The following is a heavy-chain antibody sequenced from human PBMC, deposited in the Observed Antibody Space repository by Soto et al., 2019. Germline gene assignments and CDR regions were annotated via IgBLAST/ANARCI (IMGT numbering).Heavy chain of an antibody. CDR1: GGSISSGGYS. Sequence: QLQLQESGSGLVKPSQTLSLTCAVSGGSISSGGYSWSWIRQPPGKGLEWIAYTYHSGSTYYNPPLKSRVTISVDRSKNPFSLTLSSMTAADTAVYYCARVPYPWGRGTLVTVSS. CDR2: TYHSGST. CDR3: ARVPYP. J-gene: IGHJ5*02. V-gene: IGHV4-30-2*01.